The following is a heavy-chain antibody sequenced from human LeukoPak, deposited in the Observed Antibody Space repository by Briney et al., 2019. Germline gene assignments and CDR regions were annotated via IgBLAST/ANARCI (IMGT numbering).Heavy chain of an antibody. CDR1: GFTFSGSA. Sequence: GGSLRLSCAASGFTFSGSAMHWVRQASGKGLEWVGRIRSKANSYATAYAASVKGRFTISRDDSKNTAYLQMNSLKTEDTAVYYCTTQPTYCSSTSCYGYGMDVWGQGTTVTVS. J-gene: IGHJ6*02. CDR3: TTQPTYCSSTSCYGYGMDV. V-gene: IGHV3-73*01. CDR2: IRSKANSYAT. D-gene: IGHD2-2*01.